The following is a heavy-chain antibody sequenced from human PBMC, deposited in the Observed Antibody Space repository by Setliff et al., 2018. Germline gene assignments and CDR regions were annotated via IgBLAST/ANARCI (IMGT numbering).Heavy chain of an antibody. CDR1: GGTFGDYG. CDR3: ARAAGSLTSDEYFHY. Sequence: SVKVSCKASGGTFGDYGITWVRQAPGQGLEWMGGIILIFDRTKYAQKFQGRVPITADKSTSTAYMELSSLKSEDTAVYYCARAAGSLTSDEYFHYWGQGTLVTVSS. V-gene: IGHV1-69*06. CDR2: IILIFDRT. J-gene: IGHJ1*01. D-gene: IGHD6-25*01.